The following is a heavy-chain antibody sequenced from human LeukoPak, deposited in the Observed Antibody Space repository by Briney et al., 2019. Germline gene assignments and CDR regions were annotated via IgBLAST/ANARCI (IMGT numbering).Heavy chain of an antibody. D-gene: IGHD3-10*01. V-gene: IGHV3-23*01. J-gene: IGHJ6*02. CDR2: ISGSGGST. CDR3: AKGMVRGNNQYYIPYGMDV. CDR1: GFTFSSYA. Sequence: PGGSLRLSCAASGFTFSSYAMSWVRQAPGKGLEWVSAISGSGGSTYYADSVKGRFTISRDNSKNTLYLQMNSLRAEDTAVYYCAKGMVRGNNQYYIPYGMDVWGQGTTVTVSS.